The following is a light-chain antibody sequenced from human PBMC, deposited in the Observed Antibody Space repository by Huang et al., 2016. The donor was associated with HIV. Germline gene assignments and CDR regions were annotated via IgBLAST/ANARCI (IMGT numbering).Light chain of an antibody. CDR3: QQYNNWPPRT. J-gene: IGKJ1*01. CDR1: QSVSSN. Sequence: EIVMTQSPATLSVSPGERATLSSRASQSVSSNLAWYQQKPGQAPRLLIYGASTRATGIPARFSGSGSGTEFTLTISSLQSEDFAVYYCQQYNNWPPRTFGQGTKVEIK. CDR2: GAS. V-gene: IGKV3-15*01.